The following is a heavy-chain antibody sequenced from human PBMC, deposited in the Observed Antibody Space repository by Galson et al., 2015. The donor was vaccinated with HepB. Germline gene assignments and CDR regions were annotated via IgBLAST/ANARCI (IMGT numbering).Heavy chain of an antibody. Sequence: SVKVSCKASGGTFSSYAISWVRQAPGQGLEWMGRIIPILGIANYAQKFQGRVTITADKSTSTAYMELSSLRSGDTAVYYCAREHGSGSYYPLDYWGQGTLVTVSS. J-gene: IGHJ4*02. CDR3: AREHGSGSYYPLDY. V-gene: IGHV1-69*04. CDR1: GGTFSSYA. D-gene: IGHD3-10*01. CDR2: IIPILGIA.